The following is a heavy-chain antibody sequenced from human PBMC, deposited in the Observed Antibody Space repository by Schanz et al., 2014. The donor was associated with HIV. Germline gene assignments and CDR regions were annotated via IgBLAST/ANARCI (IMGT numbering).Heavy chain of an antibody. J-gene: IGHJ5*02. Sequence: QVQLVESGGGVVQPGRSLRLSCAASAFTFRSYALHWVRQAPGKGLDWVAGISYDGRNKYYADSVKGRFTISRDNSKNTLYLQMNSLRAEDTAVYYCTGGLYYDSTPFDPWGQGTLVTV. V-gene: IGHV3-30*04. D-gene: IGHD3-22*01. CDR2: ISYDGRNK. CDR3: TGGLYYDSTPFDP. CDR1: AFTFRSYA.